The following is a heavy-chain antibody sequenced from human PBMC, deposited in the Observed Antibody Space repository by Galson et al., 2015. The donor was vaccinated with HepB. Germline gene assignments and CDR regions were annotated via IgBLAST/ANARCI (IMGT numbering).Heavy chain of an antibody. Sequence: SLRLSCAASGFTFSSYSMNWVRQAPGKGLEWVSYISSSSSTIYYADSVKGRFTISRDNAKNSLYLQMNSLRAEDTAVYYCARDRRFGRAGIAAAGSDYWGQGTLVTVSS. CDR2: ISSSSSTI. CDR1: GFTFSSYS. D-gene: IGHD6-13*01. V-gene: IGHV3-48*04. CDR3: ARDRRFGRAGIAAAGSDY. J-gene: IGHJ4*02.